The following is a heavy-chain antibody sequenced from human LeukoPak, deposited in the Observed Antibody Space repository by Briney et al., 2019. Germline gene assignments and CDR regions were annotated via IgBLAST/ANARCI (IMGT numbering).Heavy chain of an antibody. D-gene: IGHD3-9*01. CDR1: GYTFTGYY. Sequence: GASVKVSCKASGYTFTGYYMHWVRQAPGQGLEWMGWINPNSGGTNYAQKFQGRVTMTRDTSISTAYMELSRLRSDDTAAYYCARAFGWQTTYYYYGMDVWGQGTTVTVSS. CDR2: INPNSGGT. J-gene: IGHJ6*02. V-gene: IGHV1-2*02. CDR3: ARAFGWQTTYYYYGMDV.